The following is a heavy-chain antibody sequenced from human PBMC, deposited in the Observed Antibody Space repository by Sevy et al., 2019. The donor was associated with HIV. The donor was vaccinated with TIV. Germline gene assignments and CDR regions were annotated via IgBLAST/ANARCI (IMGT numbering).Heavy chain of an antibody. Sequence: SCPTLVNPTQTLTLTCTYSGFSLNIDHVGVGRSRQPPGKALEWLAFINWNDVKRYSPSLKSRLTITKDTSKNQVVLTSTTMEPVDTATYCCTHTTDTFSTWYSYYNFYGLDVWGPGTTVHVSS. V-gene: IGHV2-5*01. D-gene: IGHD1-1*01. CDR2: INWNDVK. CDR1: GFSLNIDHVG. J-gene: IGHJ6*02. CDR3: THTTDTFSTWYSYYNFYGLDV.